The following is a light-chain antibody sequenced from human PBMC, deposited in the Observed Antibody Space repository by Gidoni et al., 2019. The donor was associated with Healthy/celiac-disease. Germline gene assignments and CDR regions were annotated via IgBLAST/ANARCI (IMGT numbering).Light chain of an antibody. J-gene: IGLJ1*01. V-gene: IGLV2-14*01. CDR1: NRDVGGYNY. CDR3: SSYTSSSTL. CDR2: DVS. Sequence: HSALTQPAAVSGSPGQSITISCTGTNRDVGGYNYVSWYQQHPGKAPKLMIYDVSNRPSGVSNRFAGSKSGNTASLTISGLQAEDEADYYCSSYTSSSTLFGTGTKVTVL.